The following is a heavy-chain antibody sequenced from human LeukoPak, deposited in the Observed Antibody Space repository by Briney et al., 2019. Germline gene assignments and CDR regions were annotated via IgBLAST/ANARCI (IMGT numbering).Heavy chain of an antibody. J-gene: IGHJ4*02. Sequence: SAALSLTYAVSGGSVSSGSYYGRWIRRPPGKGLEWIGYIYYRASTNYNPSLKRRVPISVDTSNNQFSLKLSSVTAADTAVYYCARGSRGYSYGWGQGTLVTVSS. CDR2: IYYRAST. V-gene: IGHV4-61*01. D-gene: IGHD5-18*01. CDR3: ARGSRGYSYG. CDR1: GGSVSSGSYY.